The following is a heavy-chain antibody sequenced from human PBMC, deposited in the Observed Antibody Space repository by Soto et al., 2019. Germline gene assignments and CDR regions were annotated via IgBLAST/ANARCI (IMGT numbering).Heavy chain of an antibody. D-gene: IGHD6-13*01. J-gene: IGHJ6*02. CDR2: IYYSGST. CDR1: GGSISSGDYY. Sequence: SETLSLTCTVSGGSISSGDYYWSWIRQPPGKGLEWIGYIYYSGSTYYNPSLKSRVTISVDTSKNQFSLKLSSVIAADTAVYYCASSIAAAGTDYYYGMDVWGQGTTVTVSS. CDR3: ASSIAAAGTDYYYGMDV. V-gene: IGHV4-30-4*01.